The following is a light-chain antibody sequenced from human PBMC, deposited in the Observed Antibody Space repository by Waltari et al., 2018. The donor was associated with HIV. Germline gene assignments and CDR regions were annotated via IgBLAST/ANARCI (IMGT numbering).Light chain of an antibody. Sequence: DIQMTQSPSSLSASVGVRVTITCRASQGISGALNWYQQKPGKAPHLLIYAAYSLQSGVPSRFSGSGSGTDFTLTISSLQAEDFATYYCQQRGTFGQGTKVEVK. V-gene: IGKV1-39*01. CDR3: QQRGT. J-gene: IGKJ1*01. CDR1: QGISGA. CDR2: AAY.